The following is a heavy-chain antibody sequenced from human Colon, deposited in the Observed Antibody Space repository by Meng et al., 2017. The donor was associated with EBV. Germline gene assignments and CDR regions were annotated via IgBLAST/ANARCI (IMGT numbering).Heavy chain of an antibody. CDR1: GGSFRDYY. V-gene: IGHV4-34*01. J-gene: IGHJ5*02. CDR2: IDHRGNT. Sequence: QAQLQQWGAGLLKPSGTLARSCAVYGGSFRDYYWTWIRHPPGKGLEWIGEIDHRGNTKYNPSLKSRVTISLDTSKKQFSLKVSSVTAADSAVYYCARRGPSGNFSPWSQGALVTVSS. CDR3: ARRGPSGNFSP. D-gene: IGHD3-10*01.